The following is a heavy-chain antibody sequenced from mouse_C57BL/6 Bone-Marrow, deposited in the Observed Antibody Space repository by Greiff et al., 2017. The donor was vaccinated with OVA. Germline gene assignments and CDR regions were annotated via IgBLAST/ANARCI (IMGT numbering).Heavy chain of an antibody. D-gene: IGHD2-1*01. Sequence: EVQLVESGGGLVKPGGSLKLSCAASGFTFSDYGMRWVRQAPEKGLEWVAYISSGSSTIYYADTVKGRFTISRDNAKNTLFLQMTSLRSEDTAMYYCARDGNYGWYFDVWGTGTTVTVSS. CDR3: ARDGNYGWYFDV. CDR2: ISSGSSTI. V-gene: IGHV5-17*01. CDR1: GFTFSDYG. J-gene: IGHJ1*03.